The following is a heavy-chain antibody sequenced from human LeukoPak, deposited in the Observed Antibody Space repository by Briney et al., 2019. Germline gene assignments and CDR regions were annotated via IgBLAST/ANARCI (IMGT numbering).Heavy chain of an antibody. CDR1: GFTFSNFA. J-gene: IGHJ3*02. D-gene: IGHD4-17*01. V-gene: IGHV3-23*01. Sequence: PGGSPRLSCAASGFTFSNFAMNWVRRAPGKGLEWVSTISGSGDGKYYADSVKGRFTISRDNSKNTLFLQMSSLRDEDTAVYYCARDPPDYGDYGMGAFDIWGQGTMVTVSS. CDR2: ISGSGDGK. CDR3: ARDPPDYGDYGMGAFDI.